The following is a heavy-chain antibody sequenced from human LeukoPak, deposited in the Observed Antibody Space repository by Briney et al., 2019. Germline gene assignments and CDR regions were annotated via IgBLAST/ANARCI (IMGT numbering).Heavy chain of an antibody. V-gene: IGHV1-18*01. CDR2: ISSYNGNT. D-gene: IGHD2-2*01. J-gene: IGHJ3*02. CDR1: GYTFTSYG. Sequence: ASVKVSCKASGYTFTSYGISWVRQAPGQGLEWMGWISSYNGNTNYAQKLQGRVTMTTDASTSTSYMELRSLISDDTAVYYCATPESAIAGKDAFHIWGQGTVVTVSS. CDR3: ATPESAIAGKDAFHI.